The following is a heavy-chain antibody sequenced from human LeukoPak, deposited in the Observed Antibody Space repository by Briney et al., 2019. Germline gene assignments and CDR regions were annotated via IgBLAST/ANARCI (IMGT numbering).Heavy chain of an antibody. CDR1: GFTFSSYS. D-gene: IGHD5-18*01. J-gene: IGHJ4*02. CDR2: IHSGGTT. CDR3: ARVTGFIQTWSPNFDS. V-gene: IGHV3-66*01. Sequence: GGSLRLSCAASGFTFSSYSMNWVRQAPGRGLEWVSVIHSGGTTYYADSVKGRFTISRDNSKNTLYLQMNSLRAEDTAVYYCARVTGFIQTWSPNFDSWGQGTLVTVSS.